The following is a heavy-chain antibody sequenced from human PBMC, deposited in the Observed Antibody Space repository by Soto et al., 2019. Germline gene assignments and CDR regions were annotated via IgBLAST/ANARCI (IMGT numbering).Heavy chain of an antibody. CDR1: GFTVSNNY. CDR2: IYGDGST. J-gene: IGHJ4*02. Sequence: EVQLVESGGGLVQPGGSLRLSCAASGFTVSNNYMSWVRQAPGKGLEWVSVIYGDGSTYYADSVKGRFTISRDNSKHTLYLQMNSLRAEDTAEYYCTREADDYVWGSYRPELDYWGQGTLVTVSS. CDR3: TREADDYVWGSYRPELDY. D-gene: IGHD3-16*02. V-gene: IGHV3-66*01.